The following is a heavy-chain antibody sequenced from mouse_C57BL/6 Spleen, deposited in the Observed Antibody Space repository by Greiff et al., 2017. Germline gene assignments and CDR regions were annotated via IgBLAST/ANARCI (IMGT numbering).Heavy chain of an antibody. CDR3: ASYGSSPWYFDV. D-gene: IGHD1-1*01. J-gene: IGHJ1*03. V-gene: IGHV1-69*01. CDR1: GYTFTSYW. Sequence: QVQLQQPGAELVMPGASVKLSCKASGYTFTSYWMHWVKQRPGQGLEWIGEIDPSDSYTNYNQKFQGKSTLTVDKSSSTAYMQLSSLTSEDSAVYYCASYGSSPWYFDVWGTGTTVTVSS. CDR2: IDPSDSYT.